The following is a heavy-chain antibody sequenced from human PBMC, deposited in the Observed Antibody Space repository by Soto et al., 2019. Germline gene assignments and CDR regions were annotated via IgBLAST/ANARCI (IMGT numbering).Heavy chain of an antibody. Sequence: GGSLRLSCVASGFTFSTSGLHWVRQAPGKGLEWVAVMSYDDGNKYFADSVKGRFSISRDNSKNTLYLEMNSLRPEDTAVYYCARDSGRGYCSENNCFFVNWGQGTPVTVSS. CDR3: ARDSGRGYCSENNCFFVN. J-gene: IGHJ4*02. CDR2: MSYDDGNK. CDR1: GFTFSTSG. D-gene: IGHD2-15*01. V-gene: IGHV3-30*03.